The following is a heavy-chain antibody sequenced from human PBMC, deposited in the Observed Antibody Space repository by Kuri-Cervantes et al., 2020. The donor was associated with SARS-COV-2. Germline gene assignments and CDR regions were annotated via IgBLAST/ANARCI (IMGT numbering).Heavy chain of an antibody. Sequence: ASVKVSCKASGYTFTGYYMHWVRQAPGQGLEWMGRINPNSGGTNYAQKFQGRVTMTRDTSISTAYMELSRLRSDDTAVYNCARDADSSSWYPGAFDIWGQGTMVTVSS. V-gene: IGHV1-2*06. J-gene: IGHJ3*02. D-gene: IGHD6-13*01. CDR3: ARDADSSSWYPGAFDI. CDR2: INPNSGGT. CDR1: GYTFTGYY.